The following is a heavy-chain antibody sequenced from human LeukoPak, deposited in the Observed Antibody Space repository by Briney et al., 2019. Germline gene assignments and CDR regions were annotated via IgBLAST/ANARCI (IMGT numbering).Heavy chain of an antibody. CDR2: ISSSSSYI. D-gene: IGHD2-15*01. CDR3: ARVVVAATPHIVWLDP. CDR1: GFTFSSYS. J-gene: IGHJ5*02. Sequence: PGGSLRLSCAASGFTFSSYSMNWVRQAPGKGLEWVSSISSSSSYIYYADSVKGRFTISRDNAKNSLYLQMNSLRAEDTAVYYCARVVVAATPHIVWLDPWGQGTLVTVSS. V-gene: IGHV3-21*01.